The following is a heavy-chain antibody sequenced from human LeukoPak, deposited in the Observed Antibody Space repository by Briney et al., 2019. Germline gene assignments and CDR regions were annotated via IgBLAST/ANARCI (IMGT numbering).Heavy chain of an antibody. CDR2: IYWDDDK. J-gene: IGHJ3*02. Sequence: SGPTLVNPTQTLTLTCNFSGFSFRTTAVGVGWIRQPPGKALEWLTLIYWDDDKRYSPSLRSRLTVTADTSKNQVVLTMTNMDPVDTATYYCAHRRAGAWAFDIWGQGTMVTVSS. CDR1: GFSFRTTAVG. D-gene: IGHD1-26*01. CDR3: AHRRAGAWAFDI. V-gene: IGHV2-5*02.